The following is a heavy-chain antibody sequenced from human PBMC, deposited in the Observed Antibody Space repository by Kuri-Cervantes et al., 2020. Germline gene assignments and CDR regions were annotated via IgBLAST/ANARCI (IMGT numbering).Heavy chain of an antibody. J-gene: IGHJ4*02. D-gene: IGHD5-12*01. CDR1: GFTFSSYE. CDR3: AVDSGGYAEHY. Sequence: GESLKISCAASGFTFSSYEMNWVRQAPGKGLEWVSGITGSGYNTYYTDSGMGRFTISRDNFKNTLYLQMNSLTADDTAVYYCAVDSGGYAEHYWGQGTLVTVSS. V-gene: IGHV3-23*01. CDR2: ITGSGYNT.